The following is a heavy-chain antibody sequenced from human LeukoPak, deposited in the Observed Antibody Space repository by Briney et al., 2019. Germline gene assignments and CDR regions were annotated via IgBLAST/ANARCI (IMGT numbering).Heavy chain of an antibody. J-gene: IGHJ5*02. CDR1: GGSFSGYY. Sequence: KSSETLSLTCAVYGGSFSGYYWSWIRQPPGKGLEWIGEINHSGSTYYNPSLKSRVTISVDTSKNQFSLKLSSVTAADTAVYYCAGYYDSSGYNDLYNWFDPWGQGTLVTVSS. CDR3: AGYYDSSGYNDLYNWFDP. V-gene: IGHV4-34*01. CDR2: INHSGST. D-gene: IGHD3-22*01.